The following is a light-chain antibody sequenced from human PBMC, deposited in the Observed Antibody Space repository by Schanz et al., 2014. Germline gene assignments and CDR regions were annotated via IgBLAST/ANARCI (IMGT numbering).Light chain of an antibody. V-gene: IGLV2-14*01. CDR2: DVS. CDR3: SSYTSSSTLYV. Sequence: QSALTQPASVSGSPGQSITISCTGTSSDVGGYNDVSWYQQHPGKAPKLMIYDVSNRPSGVSNRFSASKSGNTASLTISGLQAEDEADYYCSSYTSSSTLYVFGTGTKLTVL. CDR1: SSDVGGYND. J-gene: IGLJ1*01.